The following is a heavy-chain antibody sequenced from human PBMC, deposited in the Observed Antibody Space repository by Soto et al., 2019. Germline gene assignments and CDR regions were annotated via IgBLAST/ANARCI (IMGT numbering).Heavy chain of an antibody. CDR3: ATSLPLSNFEFWSDYLDS. Sequence: GGSLRLSCAASGFTFSSYSISWVRQAPWKGLEWVSVISGSVGTTYYADSVKGRFTISRDNSKSTLFLQMNSLGADDTAVYYCATSLPLSNFEFWSDYLDSWGQRTLVPVSS. CDR2: ISGSVGTT. CDR1: GFTFSSYS. J-gene: IGHJ4*02. D-gene: IGHD3-3*01. V-gene: IGHV3-23*01.